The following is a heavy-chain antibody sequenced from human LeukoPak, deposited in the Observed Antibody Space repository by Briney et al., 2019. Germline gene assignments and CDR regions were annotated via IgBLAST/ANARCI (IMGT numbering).Heavy chain of an antibody. D-gene: IGHD3-10*01. CDR1: GFTFSNDW. V-gene: IGHV3-7*03. J-gene: IGHJ4*02. Sequence: PGRSLRLSCAASGFTFSNDWMSWVRQAPGKGLEWVANTHGSEKYYVDSVKGRFTISRDNAKNSLYLQMNSLRAEDTAVYYCARETPYGSLTFDYWGQGTLVTVSS. CDR2: THGSEK. CDR3: ARETPYGSLTFDY.